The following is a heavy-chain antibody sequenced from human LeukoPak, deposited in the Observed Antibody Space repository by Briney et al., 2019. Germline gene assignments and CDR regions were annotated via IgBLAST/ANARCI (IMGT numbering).Heavy chain of an antibody. Sequence: PGGSLRLSCAASEFTFSSYWMSWVRQAPGKGLEWVANIKQDGSEKYFADSVKGRFTISRDNAKNSLYLQMNSLRAEDTAVYYCARGRIGATSFDYWGQGTLVTVSS. CDR1: EFTFSSYW. D-gene: IGHD3-16*01. J-gene: IGHJ4*02. V-gene: IGHV3-7*03. CDR2: IKQDGSEK. CDR3: ARGRIGATSFDY.